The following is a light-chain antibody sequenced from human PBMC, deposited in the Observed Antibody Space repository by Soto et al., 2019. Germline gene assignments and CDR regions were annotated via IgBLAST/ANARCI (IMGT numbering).Light chain of an antibody. CDR1: QSISSY. Sequence: DIQMTQSPSSLSASVGDRVTITCRASQSISSYLNWYQQKPGKAPKLLIYAASSLQSGVPSRFRGSGSGTDVTLTISSLQPEDFATYYCQQSYSTLMYTFGQGTKLEIK. CDR3: QQSYSTLMYT. J-gene: IGKJ2*01. V-gene: IGKV1-39*01. CDR2: AAS.